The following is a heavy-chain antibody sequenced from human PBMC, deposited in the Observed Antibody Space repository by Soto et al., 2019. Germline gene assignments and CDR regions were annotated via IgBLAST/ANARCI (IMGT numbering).Heavy chain of an antibody. CDR1: GGSISSSSYY. V-gene: IGHV4-39*01. J-gene: IGHJ6*03. Sequence: QLQLQESGPGLVKPSETLSLTCTVSGGSISSSSYYWGWIRQPPGKGLEWFGSLYYSGSTYYNPSLNSRVTISVDSSKNQFSLKLSSVTAADTAVYYCARQQYSYYYMDVWGKGTTVTVSS. CDR2: LYYSGST. CDR3: ARQQYSYYYMDV.